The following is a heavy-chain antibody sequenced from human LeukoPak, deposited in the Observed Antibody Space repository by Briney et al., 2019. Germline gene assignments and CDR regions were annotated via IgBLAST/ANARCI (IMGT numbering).Heavy chain of an antibody. V-gene: IGHV1-8*03. J-gene: IGHJ4*02. D-gene: IGHD2-21*02. Sequence: GASVKVSCKASGYTFTSYDINWVRQATGQGLEWMGWMNPNSGNTDYAQKFQGRVTFTRNTSISTAYMELSSLRSEDTAVYYCARGREVGVTATLPYDYWGQGTLVTVSS. CDR2: MNPNSGNT. CDR3: ARGREVGVTATLPYDY. CDR1: GYTFTSYD.